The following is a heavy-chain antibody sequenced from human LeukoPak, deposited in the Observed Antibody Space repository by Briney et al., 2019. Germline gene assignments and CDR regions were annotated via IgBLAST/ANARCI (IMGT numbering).Heavy chain of an antibody. CDR3: AKDGASIAAAGMGEYYFDY. D-gene: IGHD6-13*01. V-gene: IGHV1-46*01. CDR2: INPSGGST. J-gene: IGHJ4*02. CDR1: GYTFTSYY. Sequence: ASVKVSCKASGYTFTSYYMHWVRQAPGQGLEWMGIINPSGGSTSYAQKFQGRVTMTRDTSTSTVYMELSSPRSEDTAVYYCAKDGASIAAAGMGEYYFDYWGQGTLVTVSS.